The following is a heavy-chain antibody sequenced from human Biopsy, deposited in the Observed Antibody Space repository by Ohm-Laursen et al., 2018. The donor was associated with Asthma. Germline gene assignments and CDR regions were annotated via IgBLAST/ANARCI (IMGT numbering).Heavy chain of an antibody. CDR1: SGSGGYMRSGNYY. V-gene: IGHV4-39*01. J-gene: IGHJ6*02. CDR3: VRGSSSWHHGPFHYYYGLDV. D-gene: IGHD6-13*01. CDR2: IYYSGNT. Sequence: SDTLSLTCSLSSGSGGYMRSGNYYWGWIRQPPGKGLEWIGRIYYSGNTSYNPSLESRVTVSADTSKNQFSLKLTSVTAADTAVYYCVRGSSSWHHGPFHYYYGLDVWGQGTTATVSS.